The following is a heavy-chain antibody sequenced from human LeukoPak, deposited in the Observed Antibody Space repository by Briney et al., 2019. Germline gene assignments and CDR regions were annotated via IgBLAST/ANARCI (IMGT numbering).Heavy chain of an antibody. Sequence: PGGSLRLSCAASGFTFSSYWMHWVRQAPGKGLVWVSRINSDGSSTSYADSVKGRFTISRDNAKNTLYLQMNSLRAEDTAVYYCAKDRRWLQLGYFDYWGQGTLVTVSS. CDR2: INSDGSST. CDR3: AKDRRWLQLGYFDY. J-gene: IGHJ4*02. CDR1: GFTFSSYW. V-gene: IGHV3-74*01. D-gene: IGHD5-24*01.